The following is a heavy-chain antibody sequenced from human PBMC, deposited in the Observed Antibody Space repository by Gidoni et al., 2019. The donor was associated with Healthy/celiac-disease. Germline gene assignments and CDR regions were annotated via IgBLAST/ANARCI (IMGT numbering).Heavy chain of an antibody. D-gene: IGHD2-15*01. V-gene: IGHV4-59*01. CDR3: AREVSGLGYCSGGSCSSTGFDP. CDR2: IYYSGST. Sequence: QVQLQESGPGLVKPSETLSPTCTVPGGSISSYYWSWIRQPPGKGLEWIGYIYYSGSTNYNPSLKSRVTISVDTSKNQFSLKLSSVTAADTAVYYCAREVSGLGYCSGGSCSSTGFDPWGQGTLVTVSS. J-gene: IGHJ5*02. CDR1: GGSISSYY.